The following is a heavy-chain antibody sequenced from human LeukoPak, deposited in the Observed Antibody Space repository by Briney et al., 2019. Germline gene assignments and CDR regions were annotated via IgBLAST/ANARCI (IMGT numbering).Heavy chain of an antibody. Sequence: PGGSLRLSCAASGFTFSSYWMSWVRQAPGKGLEWVANIKQDGSEKYYVDSVKGRFTISRDNAKNSLYLQMNSLRAEDTAVYYCARKARWFGGLSDPHYYYGMDVWGKGTTVTVSS. J-gene: IGHJ6*04. CDR3: ARKARWFGGLSDPHYYYGMDV. V-gene: IGHV3-7*03. CDR1: GFTFSSYW. CDR2: IKQDGSEK. D-gene: IGHD3-10*01.